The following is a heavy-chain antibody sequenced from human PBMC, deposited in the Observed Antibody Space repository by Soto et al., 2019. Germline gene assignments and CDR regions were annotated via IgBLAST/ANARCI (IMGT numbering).Heavy chain of an antibody. J-gene: IGHJ4*02. Sequence: PSETLSLTCTVSGASISSGYYWGWIRQAPGKGLEWIGSIYYSGTTYYNPSLKSRVTISVDTSKNQFSLKLSSVTAADTAVYYCARDGGVAPVAANHYFDYWGQGTLVTVSS. V-gene: IGHV4-38-2*02. CDR2: IYYSGTT. CDR3: ARDGGVAPVAANHYFDY. D-gene: IGHD6-19*01. CDR1: GASISSGYY.